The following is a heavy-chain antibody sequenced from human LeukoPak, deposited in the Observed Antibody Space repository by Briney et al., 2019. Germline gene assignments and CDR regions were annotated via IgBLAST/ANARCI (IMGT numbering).Heavy chain of an antibody. CDR3: ARVVGRSLGD. V-gene: IGHV4-59*08. CDR2: IYYSGST. D-gene: IGHD1-26*01. CDR1: GGSISSYY. Sequence: SETLSLTCTVSGGSISSYYWSWIRQPPGKGLEWIGYIYYSGSTYYNPSLKSRVTISVDTSKNQFSLKLSSVTAADTAVYYCARVVGRSLGDWGKGTTVTVSS. J-gene: IGHJ6*04.